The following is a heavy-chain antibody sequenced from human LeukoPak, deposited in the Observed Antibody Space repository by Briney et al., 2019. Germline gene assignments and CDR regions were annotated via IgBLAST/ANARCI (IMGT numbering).Heavy chain of an antibody. J-gene: IGHJ5*02. CDR1: GGSISSYY. Sequence: SETLSLTCTVSGGSISSYYWSWIRQPPGKGLEWIGYIYYSGSTNYNPSLKSRVTISVDTSKNQFSLKLSSVTAADTAVYYCARHVIAVAGTSDWFDPWGQGTLATVSS. V-gene: IGHV4-59*08. CDR3: ARHVIAVAGTSDWFDP. CDR2: IYYSGST. D-gene: IGHD6-19*01.